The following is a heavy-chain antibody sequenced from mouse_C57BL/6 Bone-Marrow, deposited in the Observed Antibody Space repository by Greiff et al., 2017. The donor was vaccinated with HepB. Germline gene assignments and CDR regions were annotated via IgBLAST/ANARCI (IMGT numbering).Heavy chain of an antibody. CDR2: ISSGGDYI. J-gene: IGHJ2*01. V-gene: IGHV5-9-1*02. Sequence: EVKLVESGAGLVKPGGSLKLSCAASGFTFSSYAMSWVRQTPEKRLEWVAYISSGGDYIYYADTVKGRFTISRDNARNTLYLQMSSLKSEDTAVYYCTRGAYDYEDIDYWGQGTTLTVSS. CDR3: TRGAYDYEDIDY. CDR1: GFTFSSYA. D-gene: IGHD2-4*01.